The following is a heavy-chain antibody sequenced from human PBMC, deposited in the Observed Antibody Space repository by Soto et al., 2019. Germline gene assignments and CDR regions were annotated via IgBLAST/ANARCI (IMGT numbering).Heavy chain of an antibody. CDR2: IKSKSDGGTI. J-gene: IGHJ3*02. CDR1: GFTVSSNY. V-gene: IGHV3-15*01. CDR3: TTGPNLRPLAAVDI. Sequence: LRLSCAASGFTVSSNYMTWVRQGPGKGLEWVGRIKSKSDGGTIDYAAPVKGRFTISRDDSKNTLYLQMNSLKTEDTAVYYCTTGPNLRPLAAVDIWGQGTVVTVSS.